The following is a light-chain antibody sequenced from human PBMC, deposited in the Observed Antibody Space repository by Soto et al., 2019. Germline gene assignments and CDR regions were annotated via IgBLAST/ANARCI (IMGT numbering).Light chain of an antibody. CDR3: QQYGSSPLWT. J-gene: IGKJ1*01. CDR1: QSVSSN. Sequence: EIVMTQSPATLSLSPGERATLSCRASQSVSSNLAWYQQKPGQAPRLLIYDASTRATGIPARISGSGSGTDFTLTISRLEPEDFAVYYCQQYGSSPLWTFGQGTKVDIK. V-gene: IGKV3-20*01. CDR2: DAS.